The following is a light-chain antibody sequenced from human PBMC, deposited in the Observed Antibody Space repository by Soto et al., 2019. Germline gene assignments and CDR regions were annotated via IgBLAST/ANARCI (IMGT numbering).Light chain of an antibody. Sequence: DIQMTPSPSSLSASVGDRVTITCRASQSISSYLNWYQQKPGKAPKLLIYAASSLQSGVPSRFSGSGSGTDFTLTISSLQPEDFATYYCQQSYSNPIPCGQGTRREIK. CDR2: AAS. CDR1: QSISSY. J-gene: IGKJ5*01. CDR3: QQSYSNPIP. V-gene: IGKV1-39*01.